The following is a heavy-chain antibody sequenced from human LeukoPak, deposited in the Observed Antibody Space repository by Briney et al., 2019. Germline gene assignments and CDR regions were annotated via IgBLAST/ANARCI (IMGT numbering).Heavy chain of an antibody. CDR2: ISSSSSYI. J-gene: IGHJ5*02. Sequence: SGGSLRLSCAASGFTFSSYSMNWVRQAPGKGLEWVSSISSSSSYIYYADSVKGRFTISRDNAKNSLYLQMNSLRAEDTAVYYCARARVGSTNWFDPWGQGTLVTVSS. CDR3: ARARVGSTNWFDP. CDR1: GFTFSSYS. V-gene: IGHV3-21*01. D-gene: IGHD1-26*01.